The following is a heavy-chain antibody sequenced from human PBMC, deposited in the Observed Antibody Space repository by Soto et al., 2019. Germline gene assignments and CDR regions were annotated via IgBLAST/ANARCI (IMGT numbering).Heavy chain of an antibody. D-gene: IGHD3-3*01. CDR2: INPSGGST. J-gene: IGHJ6*02. CDR3: ARDGARFTIFGVVTLYGMDV. CDR1: GYTFTSYY. Sequence: SVKVSCKASGYTFTSYYMHWVRQAPVQGLEWMGIINPSGGSTSYAQKFQGRVTMTRDTSTSTVYMELSSLRSEDTAVYYCARDGARFTIFGVVTLYGMDVWGQGTTVTVSS. V-gene: IGHV1-46*01.